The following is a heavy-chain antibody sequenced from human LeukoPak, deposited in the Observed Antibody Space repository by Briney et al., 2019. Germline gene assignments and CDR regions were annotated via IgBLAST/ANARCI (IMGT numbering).Heavy chain of an antibody. CDR1: GGTFSSYA. J-gene: IGHJ5*02. CDR3: ARDLVKGIWFGRGNNWFDP. CDR2: IIPIFGTA. Sequence: SVKVSCKASGGTFSSYAISWVRQAPGQGLEWMGGIIPIFGTANYAQKFQGRVTITADESTSTAYMELSSLRSEDTAVYYCARDLVKGIWFGRGNNWFDPWGQGTLVTVS. V-gene: IGHV1-69*13. D-gene: IGHD3-10*01.